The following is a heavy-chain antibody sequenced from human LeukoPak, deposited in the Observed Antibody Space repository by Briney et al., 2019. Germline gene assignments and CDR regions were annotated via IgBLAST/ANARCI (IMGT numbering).Heavy chain of an antibody. CDR1: GYTFTGYY. D-gene: IGHD3-22*01. CDR2: INPNSGGT. V-gene: IGHV1-2*02. CDR3: ARHYDSSGYYNAYFQH. J-gene: IGHJ1*01. Sequence: GASVKVSCKASGYTFTGYYMHWVRQAPGQGLEWMGWINPNSGGTNYAQKFQGRVTMTRDTSISTAYMELSRLRSDDTAVYYCARHYDSSGYYNAYFQHWGQGTLVTVSP.